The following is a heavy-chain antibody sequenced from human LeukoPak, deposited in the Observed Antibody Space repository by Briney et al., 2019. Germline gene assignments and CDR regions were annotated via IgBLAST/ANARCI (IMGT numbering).Heavy chain of an antibody. CDR2: IYYTGST. V-gene: IGHV4-39*01. Sequence: PSETLSLTCTVSGGSISSSSYYWGWIRQPPGKGLEWIGSIYYTGSTYYNPSLKSRVTISVDTSKNQFSLKLSSVTAADTAVYYCARLHYGGNYGYYYYYMDVWGKGTPVTISS. J-gene: IGHJ6*03. CDR1: GGSISSSSYY. D-gene: IGHD4-23*01. CDR3: ARLHYGGNYGYYYYYMDV.